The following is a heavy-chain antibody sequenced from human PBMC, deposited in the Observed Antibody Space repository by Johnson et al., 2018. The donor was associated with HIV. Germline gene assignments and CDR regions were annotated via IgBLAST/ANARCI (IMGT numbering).Heavy chain of an antibody. D-gene: IGHD2-2*01. CDR3: ARNGLIPAAKGVAFDI. CDR1: GFPFSSYA. V-gene: IGHV3-30*14. J-gene: IGHJ3*02. CDR2: ISYDGSNK. Sequence: VPLVESRGGVVQPGSSLRLSCAASGFPFSSYAMHWVRQAPGKGLEWVAVISYDGSNKYYADSVQGRFTISRDNSKNTLYLQMNSLRAEDTAVYYCARNGLIPAAKGVAFDIWGHGTTVTVSS.